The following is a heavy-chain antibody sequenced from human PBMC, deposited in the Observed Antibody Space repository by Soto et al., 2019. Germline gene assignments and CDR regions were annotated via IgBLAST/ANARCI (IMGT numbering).Heavy chain of an antibody. V-gene: IGHV4-4*02. J-gene: IGHJ5*02. CDR1: GASISSPYW. Sequence: QLRESAPGLVKPSGTLSLTCFVSGASISSPYWWSWVRQTPGKRLEWIGQIYHTGTTSYNPSLKNRVTISLDKSNNQFSLRLTSMTAADTAVYYCATLPPRIVVVMTDLPTWGQGTLVTVSS. CDR2: IYHTGTT. D-gene: IGHD2-15*01. CDR3: ATLPPRIVVVMTDLPT.